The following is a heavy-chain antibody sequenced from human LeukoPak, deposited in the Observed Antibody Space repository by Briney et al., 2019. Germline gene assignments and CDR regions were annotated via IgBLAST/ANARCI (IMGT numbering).Heavy chain of an antibody. CDR3: AKEGVQAPTDWFFDL. D-gene: IGHD1-26*01. J-gene: IGHJ2*01. V-gene: IGHV3-21*04. CDR1: GFTFSSYS. Sequence: PGGSLRLSCAASGFTFSSYSMNWVRQAPGKGLEWVSSISSSSLYIYYADSVKGRFTISRDNAKNSLFLQMNSLRAEDTALYYCAKEGVQAPTDWFFDLWGRGTLVTVSS. CDR2: ISSSSLYI.